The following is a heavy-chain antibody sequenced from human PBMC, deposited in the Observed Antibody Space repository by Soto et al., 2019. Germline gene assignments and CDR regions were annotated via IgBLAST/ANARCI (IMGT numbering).Heavy chain of an antibody. CDR2: ISGSGERT. Sequence: EVQLLESGGGLVQPGGSLRLSCAASGITISNYPMSWVRQAPGKGLDWVSGISGSGERTYYADSVKGRFTISKDISRNLLQLKLDSLGDEDTAEYFCVNDDGGYPSTVPHWGQGTLVTVSS. CDR3: VNDDGGYPSTVPH. D-gene: IGHD3-22*01. CDR1: GITISNYP. V-gene: IGHV3-23*01. J-gene: IGHJ4*02.